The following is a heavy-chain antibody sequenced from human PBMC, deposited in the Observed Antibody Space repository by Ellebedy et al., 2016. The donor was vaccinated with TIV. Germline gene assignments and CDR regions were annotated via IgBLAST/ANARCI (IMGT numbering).Heavy chain of an antibody. V-gene: IGHV3-74*01. J-gene: IGHJ3*01. CDR1: GLSFRTYW. CDR3: AGGVDV. D-gene: IGHD3-16*01. CDR2: INSDATSI. Sequence: GGSLRLSCAASGLSFRTYWMHWVRQAPGKGLVWVSRINSDATSISYADSVKGRFTISRDNAKNTLYLQMNSLRAEDTAVYYCAGGVDVWGQGTMVTVSS.